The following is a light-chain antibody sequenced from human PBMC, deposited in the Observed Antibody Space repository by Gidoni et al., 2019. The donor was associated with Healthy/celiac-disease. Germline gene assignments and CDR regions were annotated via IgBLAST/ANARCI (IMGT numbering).Light chain of an antibody. J-gene: IGKJ3*01. CDR2: AAS. V-gene: IGKV1-39*01. CDR1: QSISSY. CDR3: QQSYSTPFT. Sequence: DRVTITCRASQSISSYLNWYQQKPGKAPKLLIYAASSLQSGVPSRFSGSGSGTDFTLNISSLQHEDFATYYCQQSYSTPFTFGPGTKVDIK.